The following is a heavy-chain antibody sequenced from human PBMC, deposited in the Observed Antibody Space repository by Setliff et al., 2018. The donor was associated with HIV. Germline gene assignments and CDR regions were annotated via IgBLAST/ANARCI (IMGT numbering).Heavy chain of an antibody. D-gene: IGHD6-19*01. CDR3: ARDLASPDYSSGCPGY. CDR1: GFTFRNYG. V-gene: IGHV3-30*02. J-gene: IGHJ4*02. CDR2: IRYDGSNI. Sequence: GGSLRLSCAASGFTFRNYGIHWVRQAPGKGLEWVAFIRYDGSNIYYADSVRGRFAISRDNSKNTVYLQVHSLRIEDTAVYYCARDLASPDYSSGCPGYWGQGTLVTVSS.